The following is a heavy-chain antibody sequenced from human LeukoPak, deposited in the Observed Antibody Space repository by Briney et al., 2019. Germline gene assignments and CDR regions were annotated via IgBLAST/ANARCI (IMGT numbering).Heavy chain of an antibody. J-gene: IGHJ4*02. V-gene: IGHV3-48*03. Sequence: GGSLRLSCAASGFTFSSYEMNWVRQAPGKGLEWVSYISSSGSTIYYADSVKGRFTISRDNSKNTLFLQFNSLRAEDTAVYYCAKDKATVAAKGPFDYWGQGTLVTVSS. D-gene: IGHD2-15*01. CDR1: GFTFSSYE. CDR2: ISSSGSTI. CDR3: AKDKATVAAKGPFDY.